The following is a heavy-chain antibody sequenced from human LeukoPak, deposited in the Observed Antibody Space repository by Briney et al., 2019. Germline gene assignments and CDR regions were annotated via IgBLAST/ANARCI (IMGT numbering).Heavy chain of an antibody. V-gene: IGHV3-48*03. CDR3: ARDSYRALEY. CDR2: ISSSGSTI. Sequence: QPGGSLRLSCAASGFTFSSYEMNWVRQAPGKGLEWVSYISSSGSTIYYADSVKGRFTISRDNAKNSLYLQMHSLRAEDTAVYYCARDSYRALEYWGQGTLVTVSS. J-gene: IGHJ4*02. CDR1: GFTFSSYE. D-gene: IGHD1-14*01.